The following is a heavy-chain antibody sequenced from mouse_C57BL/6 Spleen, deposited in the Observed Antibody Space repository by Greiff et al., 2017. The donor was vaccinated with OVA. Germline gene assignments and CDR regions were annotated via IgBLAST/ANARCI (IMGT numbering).Heavy chain of an antibody. CDR3: TRREVYFDY. Sequence: VQLQESGAELVRPGASVTLSCKASGYTFTDYEMHWVKQTPVHGLEWIGAIDPETGGTAYNQKFKGKAILTADKSSSTAYMELRSLTSEDSAVYYCTRREVYFDYWGQGTTLTVSS. CDR1: GYTFTDYE. V-gene: IGHV1-15*01. J-gene: IGHJ2*01. CDR2: IDPETGGT.